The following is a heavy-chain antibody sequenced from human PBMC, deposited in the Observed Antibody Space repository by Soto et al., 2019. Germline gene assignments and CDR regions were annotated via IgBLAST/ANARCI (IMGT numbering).Heavy chain of an antibody. Sequence: EVQLLESGGGLVQPGGSLRLSCAASGFTFSSYAMSWVRQAPGKGLEWVSAISGSGGSTYYADSVKGRFTISRDNSKNKLYLQMNSMRAEDTAVYYCAKDRYSGSYYGCFDYWGQGTLVTVSS. D-gene: IGHD1-26*01. V-gene: IGHV3-23*01. J-gene: IGHJ4*02. CDR3: AKDRYSGSYYGCFDY. CDR2: ISGSGGST. CDR1: GFTFSSYA.